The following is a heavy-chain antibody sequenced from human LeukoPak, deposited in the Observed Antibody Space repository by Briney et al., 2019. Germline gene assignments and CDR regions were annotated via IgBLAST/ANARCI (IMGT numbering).Heavy chain of an antibody. CDR2: IIAIFGTA. CDR3: AGESTEYCSGGSCYLREYYFDY. D-gene: IGHD2-15*01. J-gene: IGHJ4*02. Sequence: GASVKVSCKASGGTFISYAISWVRQAAGEGLEWMGRIIAIFGTANCAQKFQGRVTITTDESTSTAYMELSSLRSDDTAVYYCAGESTEYCSGGSCYLREYYFDYWGQGTLVTVSS. CDR1: GGTFISYA. V-gene: IGHV1-69*05.